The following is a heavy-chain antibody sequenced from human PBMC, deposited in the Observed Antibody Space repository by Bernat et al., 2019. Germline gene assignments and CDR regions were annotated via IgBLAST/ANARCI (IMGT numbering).Heavy chain of an antibody. J-gene: IGHJ5*01. CDR1: GGSFSGYY. CDR3: ARGRGRVDDYDSSGYYYGSGVFDS. CDR2: INHSGST. D-gene: IGHD3-22*01. Sequence: QVQLQQWGAGLLKPSETLSLTCAVYGGSFSGYYWSWIRQPPGKGLEWIGEINHSGSTNYNPSPKSRVTISVDTSKNQFSLRLSSVTAADTAVYYCARGRGRVDDYDSSGYYYGSGVFDSWGQGTLVTVSS. V-gene: IGHV4-34*01.